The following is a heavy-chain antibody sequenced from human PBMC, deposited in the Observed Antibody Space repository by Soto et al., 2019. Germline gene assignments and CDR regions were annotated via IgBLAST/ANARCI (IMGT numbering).Heavy chain of an antibody. CDR2: ISSSSSTI. CDR1: GFTFSSYS. V-gene: IGHV3-48*02. D-gene: IGHD1-26*01. Sequence: EVQLVESGGGLVQPGGSLRLSCAASGFTFSSYSMNWVRQAPGKGLEWVSYISSSSSTIDYAESVKGRFTISRDNAKNSLYLQMNSLRDEDTAVYYCAGVKQWELGRFDPWGQGTLVTVSS. J-gene: IGHJ5*02. CDR3: AGVKQWELGRFDP.